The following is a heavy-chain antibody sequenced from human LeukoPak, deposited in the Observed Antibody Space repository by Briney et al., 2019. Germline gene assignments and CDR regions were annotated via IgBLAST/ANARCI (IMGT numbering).Heavy chain of an antibody. CDR3: AKDAARGAAAGTRGDY. V-gene: IGHV3-23*01. D-gene: IGHD6-13*01. Sequence: GGSLRLSCEASGFTFTKYAMSWVRQAPGRGLEWVSVISDSVDSTYYADSVKGRFTISRDNSKTTLYLQMSSLRAEDTAIYYCAKDAARGAAAGTRGDYWGQGTLVTVSS. CDR2: ISDSVDST. J-gene: IGHJ4*02. CDR1: GFTFTKYA.